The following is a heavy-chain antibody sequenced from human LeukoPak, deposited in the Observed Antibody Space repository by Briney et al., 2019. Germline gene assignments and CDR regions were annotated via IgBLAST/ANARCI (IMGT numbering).Heavy chain of an antibody. CDR3: ARGGSGSYDVGYYFDS. V-gene: IGHV4-59*01. CDR2: IYYSGYT. CDR1: DGSISSYY. J-gene: IGHJ4*02. Sequence: SETLSLTCAVSDGSISSYYWNWIRQPPGKGLEWIGFIYYSGYTDCNPSLKSRVTISLDTSKNQFSLKLSSVTAADTAVYYCARGGSGSYDVGYYFDSWGQGTLVTVSS. D-gene: IGHD1-26*01.